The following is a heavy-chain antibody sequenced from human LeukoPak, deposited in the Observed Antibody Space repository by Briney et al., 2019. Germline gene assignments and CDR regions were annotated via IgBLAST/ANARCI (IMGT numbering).Heavy chain of an antibody. CDR1: GGSISSYY. J-gene: IGHJ4*02. Sequence: SETLSLTCTVSGGSISSYYWSWIRQPAGKGLEWIGRIYTSGSTNYNPSLKSRVTMSVDTSKNQFSLKLSSVTAADTAVYYCARVVGYCSGGSCKVGYYFDYWGQGTLVTVSS. D-gene: IGHD2-15*01. CDR2: IYTSGST. V-gene: IGHV4-4*07. CDR3: ARVVGYCSGGSCKVGYYFDY.